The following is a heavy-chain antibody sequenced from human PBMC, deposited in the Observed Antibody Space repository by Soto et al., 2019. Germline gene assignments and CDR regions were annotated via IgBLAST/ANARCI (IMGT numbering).Heavy chain of an antibody. V-gene: IGHV4-34*01. Sequence: SETLSLTCAVYGGSFSGYYWSWIRQPPGKGLEWIGEINHSGSTNYNPSLKSRVTISVDTSNDQFSLKLSSVTAADTAVYYCAREPPSPPRPNYDFWSGYYKGYYMDVWGKGTTVTVSS. D-gene: IGHD3-3*01. CDR2: INHSGST. CDR1: GGSFSGYY. J-gene: IGHJ6*03. CDR3: AREPPSPPRPNYDFWSGYYKGYYMDV.